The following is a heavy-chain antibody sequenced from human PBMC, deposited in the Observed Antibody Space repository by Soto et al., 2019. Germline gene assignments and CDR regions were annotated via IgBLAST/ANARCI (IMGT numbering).Heavy chain of an antibody. CDR1: GFTFSSYG. J-gene: IGHJ4*02. CDR2: ISYDGSNN. D-gene: IGHD2-15*01. V-gene: IGHV3-30*18. CDR3: AKDIHKGVAGTLLDY. Sequence: QVQLVESGGGVVQPGRSLRLSCAASGFTFSSYGMHWVRQAPGKGLEWVAVISYDGSNNYYADSVKGRFTISRDNSKNTLYLEMVSLRAEDTAVYYCAKDIHKGVAGTLLDYWGQGTLVTVSS.